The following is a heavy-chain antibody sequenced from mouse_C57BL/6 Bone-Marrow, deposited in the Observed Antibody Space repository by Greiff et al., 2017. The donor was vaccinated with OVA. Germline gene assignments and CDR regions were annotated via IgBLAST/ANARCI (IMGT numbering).Heavy chain of an antibody. D-gene: IGHD2-4*01. V-gene: IGHV1-82*01. Sequence: VQLQESGPELVKPGASVKISCKASGYAFSSSWMNWVKQRPGKGLEWIGRIYPGAGDTNYNGKFKGKATLTADKSSSTAYMQHSRLTSEDSAVSACAVYDYSAWFAYWGQGTLVTVSA. CDR1: GYAFSSSW. CDR2: IYPGAGDT. J-gene: IGHJ3*01. CDR3: AVYDYSAWFAY.